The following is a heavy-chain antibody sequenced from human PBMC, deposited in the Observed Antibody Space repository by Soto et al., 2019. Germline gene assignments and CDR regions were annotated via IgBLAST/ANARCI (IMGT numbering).Heavy chain of an antibody. D-gene: IGHD1-26*01. CDR1: GFTFSSYS. CDR3: ARDLGWELPGTFDY. Sequence: GGSLRLSCAASGFTFSSYSMNWVRQAPGKGLEWVSSISSSSSYIYYADSVKGRFTISRDNAKNSLYLQMNSLRAEDTAVYYCARDLGWELPGTFDYWGQGTLVTVSS. J-gene: IGHJ4*02. CDR2: ISSSSSYI. V-gene: IGHV3-21*01.